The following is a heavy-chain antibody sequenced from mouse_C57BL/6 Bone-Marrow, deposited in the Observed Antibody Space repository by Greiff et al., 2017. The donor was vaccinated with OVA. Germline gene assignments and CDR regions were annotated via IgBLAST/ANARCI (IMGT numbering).Heavy chain of an antibody. Sequence: QVQLQQPGAELVRPGTSVKLSCKASGYTFTSYWMHWVKQRPGQGLEWIGVIDPSDSYTNYNQKFKGKATLTVDTSSSTAYMQLSSLTSEDSAVYYCASFYYGSSPGFADWGQGTLVTVSA. CDR2: IDPSDSYT. CDR3: ASFYYGSSPGFAD. D-gene: IGHD1-1*01. J-gene: IGHJ3*01. CDR1: GYTFTSYW. V-gene: IGHV1-59*01.